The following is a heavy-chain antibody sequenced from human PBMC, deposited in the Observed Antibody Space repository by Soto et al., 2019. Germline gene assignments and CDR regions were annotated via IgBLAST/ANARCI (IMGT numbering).Heavy chain of an antibody. V-gene: IGHV4-39*01. CDR2: IYYSGGT. Sequence: QLQLQESGPGLVKPSETLSLTCTVSSGSVSSSSYYWGWIRQPPGKGLGWIGSIYYSGGTYYNPSSKSRATISADTSKNQFPLKLRSVTAADTAVYYCARRVNDFSSGYYVSAFDPWGQGTLVTVSS. CDR3: ARRVNDFSSGYYVSAFDP. D-gene: IGHD3-3*01. J-gene: IGHJ5*02. CDR1: SGSVSSSSYY.